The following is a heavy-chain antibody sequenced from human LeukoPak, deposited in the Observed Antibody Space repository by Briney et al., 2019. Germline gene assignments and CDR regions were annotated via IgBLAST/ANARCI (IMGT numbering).Heavy chain of an antibody. CDR2: IYPGESDT. D-gene: IGHD3-22*01. J-gene: IGHJ4*02. Sequence: GESLKISCKGSGYSFTSCWIGGVRQMPGKSLEWMGIIYPGESDTRYSPSFQGQVTISADKSISTAYLQWSSLKASDTAMYYCARKWWYYDSSGYYLYYFDYWGQGTLVTVSS. CDR3: ARKWWYYDSSGYYLYYFDY. V-gene: IGHV5-51*01. CDR1: GYSFTSCW.